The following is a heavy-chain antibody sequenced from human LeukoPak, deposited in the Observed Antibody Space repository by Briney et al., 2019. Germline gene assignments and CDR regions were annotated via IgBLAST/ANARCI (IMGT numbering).Heavy chain of an antibody. Sequence: GGSLRLSCAASGFTFSSYGMSWVRQAPGEGLEWVSAISGSGGSTYYADSVKGRFTISRDNSKNTLYLQMNSLRAEDTAVYYCAKAVTMIVVVTGFDYWGQGTLVTVSS. V-gene: IGHV3-23*01. CDR1: GFTFSSYG. J-gene: IGHJ4*02. CDR2: ISGSGGST. D-gene: IGHD3-22*01. CDR3: AKAVTMIVVVTGFDY.